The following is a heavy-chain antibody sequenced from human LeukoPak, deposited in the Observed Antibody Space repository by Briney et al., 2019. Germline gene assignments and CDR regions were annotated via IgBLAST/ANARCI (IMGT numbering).Heavy chain of an antibody. V-gene: IGHV1-69*04. CDR3: ARDQRDLLTGHYTTPALDY. J-gene: IGHJ4*02. Sequence: GSSVKVSCKASGGTFSSYGISWVRQAPGQGLEWMGRIIPILAIANYAQKFQGRVTITADKSTSTAYMELSSLRSEDTAVYYCARDQRDLLTGHYTTPALDYWGQGTLVTVSS. CDR2: IIPILAIA. D-gene: IGHD3-9*01. CDR1: GGTFSSYG.